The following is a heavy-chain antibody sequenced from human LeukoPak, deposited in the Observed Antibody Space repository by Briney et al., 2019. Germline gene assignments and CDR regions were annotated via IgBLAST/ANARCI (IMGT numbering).Heavy chain of an antibody. CDR1: EFSVGSNY. D-gene: IGHD3-10*01. V-gene: IGHV3-66*01. CDR3: ARDLGYGSGSYPPWWFDP. J-gene: IGHJ5*02. Sequence: GGSLRLSCAASEFSVGSNYMTWVRQAPGKGLEWVSLIYSGGSTYYADSVKGRFTISRDNSKNTLYLQMNSLRAEDTAVYYCARDLGYGSGSYPPWWFDPWGQGTLVTVSS. CDR2: IYSGGST.